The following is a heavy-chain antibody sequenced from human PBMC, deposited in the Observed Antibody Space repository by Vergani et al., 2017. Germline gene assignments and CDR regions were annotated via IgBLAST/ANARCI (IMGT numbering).Heavy chain of an antibody. V-gene: IGHV1-2*02. Sequence: QVQLVQSGAEVKKPGASVKVSCKASGYTFTGYYMHWVRQAPGQGLEWMGWINPNSGATNYAQKFQGRVTMTRDTSISTAYMELRRLRSDDTAVYYCAGTILYYYYGMDVWGQGTTVTVSS. CDR2: INPNSGAT. CDR3: AGTILYYYYGMDV. D-gene: IGHD2/OR15-2a*01. CDR1: GYTFTGYY. J-gene: IGHJ6*02.